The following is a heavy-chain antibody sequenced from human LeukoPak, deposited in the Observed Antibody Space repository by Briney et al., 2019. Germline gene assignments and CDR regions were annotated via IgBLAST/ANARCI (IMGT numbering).Heavy chain of an antibody. Sequence: GGSLRLSCAASGFTFSSYSMNWVRQAPWKGLEWVSSISSSSSYIYYADSVKGRFTISRDNAKNSLYLQMNSLRAEDTAVYYCAPQKRDGYNGGGLDYWGQGTLVTVSS. V-gene: IGHV3-21*01. D-gene: IGHD5-24*01. J-gene: IGHJ4*02. CDR3: APQKRDGYNGGGLDY. CDR1: GFTFSSYS. CDR2: ISSSSSYI.